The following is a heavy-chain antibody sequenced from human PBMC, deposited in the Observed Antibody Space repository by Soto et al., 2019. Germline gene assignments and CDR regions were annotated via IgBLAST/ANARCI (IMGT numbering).Heavy chain of an antibody. Sequence: SETLSLTCTVSGGSISSGGYYWSWIRQHPGKGLEWIGYIYYSGSTYYNPSLKSRVTISVDTSKDQFSLKLSSVTAADTAVYYCARGLWFGELLPRGWLDPWGQGTLVTVSS. CDR3: ARGLWFGELLPRGWLDP. CDR1: GGSISSGGYY. J-gene: IGHJ5*02. D-gene: IGHD3-10*01. V-gene: IGHV4-31*03. CDR2: IYYSGST.